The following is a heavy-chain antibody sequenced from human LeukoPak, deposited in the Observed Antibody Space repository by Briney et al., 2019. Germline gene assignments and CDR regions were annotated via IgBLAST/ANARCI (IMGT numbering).Heavy chain of an antibody. J-gene: IGHJ4*02. Sequence: PGRSLRLSSAASGFTFSSYAMHWVPQAPGKGLEWVAVISYDGSNKYYADSVKGRFTISRDNSKNTLYLQMNSLRAEDTAVYYCARDTRGDYYFDYWGQGTLVTVSS. V-gene: IGHV3-30-3*01. CDR3: ARDTRGDYYFDY. D-gene: IGHD2-21*02. CDR1: GFTFSSYA. CDR2: ISYDGSNK.